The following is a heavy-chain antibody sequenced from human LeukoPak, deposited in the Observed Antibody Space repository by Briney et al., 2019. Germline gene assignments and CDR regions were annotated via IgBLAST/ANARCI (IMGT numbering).Heavy chain of an antibody. Sequence: PSETLSLTCTVSGGSISSYYWSWIRQPPGKGLEWIGYIHYSGSTNYNPSLKSRVTISVDTSKNQFSLKLSSVTAADTAVYYCARDSPRGGAFDIWGQGTMVTVSS. D-gene: IGHD3-10*01. J-gene: IGHJ3*02. CDR3: ARDSPRGGAFDI. CDR2: IHYSGST. CDR1: GGSISSYY. V-gene: IGHV4-59*01.